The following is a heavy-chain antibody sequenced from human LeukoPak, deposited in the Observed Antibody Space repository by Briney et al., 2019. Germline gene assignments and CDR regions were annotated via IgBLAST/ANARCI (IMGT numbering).Heavy chain of an antibody. Sequence: GGSLRLSCAASGFTFSSYAMNWVRQAPGKGLEWVSYISSSGSTIYYADSVKGRFTISRDNAKNSLYLQMNSLRAEDTAVYYCARRTRQLVRGYYYYYGMDVWGQGTTVTVSS. CDR2: ISSSGSTI. J-gene: IGHJ6*02. CDR3: ARRTRQLVRGYYYYYGMDV. V-gene: IGHV3-48*04. CDR1: GFTFSSYA. D-gene: IGHD6-6*01.